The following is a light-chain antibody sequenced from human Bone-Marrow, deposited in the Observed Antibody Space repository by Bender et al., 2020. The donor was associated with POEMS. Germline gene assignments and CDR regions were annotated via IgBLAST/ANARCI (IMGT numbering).Light chain of an antibody. V-gene: IGLV2-14*01. CDR1: SSDVGGYNY. CDR3: NSYTSSSTLS. CDR2: DVT. Sequence: QSALTQPASVSGSPGQSITISCTGTSSDVGGYNYVSWYQQHPDKAPKLMIYDVTNRPSGVSNRFSGSKSGNTASLTISGLQAEDEADYYCNSYTSSSTLSFGTGTKVTVL. J-gene: IGLJ1*01.